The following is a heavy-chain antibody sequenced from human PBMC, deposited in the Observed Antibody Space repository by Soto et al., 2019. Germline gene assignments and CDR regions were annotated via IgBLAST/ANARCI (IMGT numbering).Heavy chain of an antibody. CDR1: GGSLSGYY. V-gene: IGHV4-59*12. Sequence: SETLSLTCSVSGGSLSGYYWTWTRQPPGKGLEWIGYIYYAGTTTYNPSLKSRVAMSVDTSKNQFSLKLSSVTAADMAVYYCAAAVARGWFDPWGQGTLVTVSS. CDR2: IYYAGTT. D-gene: IGHD6-19*01. CDR3: AAAVARGWFDP. J-gene: IGHJ5*02.